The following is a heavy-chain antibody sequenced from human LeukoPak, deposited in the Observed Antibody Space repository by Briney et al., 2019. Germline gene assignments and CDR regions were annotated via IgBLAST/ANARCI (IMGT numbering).Heavy chain of an antibody. Sequence: GASVKVSFKAFKYTFSVYYMHWVRQAPGQGLEWMGGINPNSGVTNYAQKFQGRVTMTRDTSISTAYMELIRLRSDDTAVYYCARSMGYRDIVATIGPDYWGQGTLVTVSS. CDR2: INPNSGVT. D-gene: IGHD5-12*01. V-gene: IGHV1-2*02. J-gene: IGHJ4*02. CDR3: ARSMGYRDIVATIGPDY. CDR1: KYTFSVYY.